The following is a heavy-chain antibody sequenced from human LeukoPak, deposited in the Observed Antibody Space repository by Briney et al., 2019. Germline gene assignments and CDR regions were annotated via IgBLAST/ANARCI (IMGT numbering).Heavy chain of an antibody. Sequence: NSSETLSLTCTVSGGSISSYYWSWIRQPAGKGLEWIGRIYTSGSTNYNPSLKSRVTMSVDTSKNQFSLKLSSVTAADTAVYYCARDESRPYYYYMDVWGKGTTVTVS. CDR3: ARDESRPYYYYMDV. CDR2: IYTSGST. CDR1: GGSISSYY. J-gene: IGHJ6*03. V-gene: IGHV4-4*07.